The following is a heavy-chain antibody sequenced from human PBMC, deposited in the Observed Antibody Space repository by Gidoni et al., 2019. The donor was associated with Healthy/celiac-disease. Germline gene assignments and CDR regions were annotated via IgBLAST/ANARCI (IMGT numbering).Heavy chain of an antibody. CDR3: ARVKRAARRFVYFDY. Sequence: QVQLQQLGAGLLKPSETLSLPCAVYGGSFSGYYWSWIRQPPGKGLEWIGEINHSGSTNYNPSLKSRVTISVDTSKNQFSLKLSSVTAADTAVYYCARVKRAARRFVYFDYWGQGTLVTVSS. D-gene: IGHD6-6*01. V-gene: IGHV4-34*01. CDR1: GGSFSGYY. CDR2: INHSGST. J-gene: IGHJ4*02.